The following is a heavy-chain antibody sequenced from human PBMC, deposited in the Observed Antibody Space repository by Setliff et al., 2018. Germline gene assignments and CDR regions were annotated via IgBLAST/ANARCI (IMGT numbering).Heavy chain of an antibody. CDR3: AVVYDISGTYALDY. J-gene: IGHJ4*02. V-gene: IGHV2-5*02. Sequence: SGPTLVNPTQTLTLTCTFSGFSLTTSRVAVGWIRQPPGKALEWLTLSYWDDDKRYTYSPSLQSRLTSSRGTSEYQVVLKLANVDLVDTATYDCAVVYDISGTYALDYWGQGTRVTVS. D-gene: IGHD1-26*01. CDR1: GFSLTTSRVA. CDR2: SYWDDDK.